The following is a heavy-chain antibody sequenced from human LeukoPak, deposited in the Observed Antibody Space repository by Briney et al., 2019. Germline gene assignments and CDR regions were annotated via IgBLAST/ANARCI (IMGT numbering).Heavy chain of an antibody. CDR3: ARRSIAAAGKKPAFDY. Sequence: SETLSLTCTVSGGSISSSSYYWGWIRQHPGKGLERIGSIYYSGSTYYNPSLKSRVTISVDTSKNQFSLKLSSVTAADTAVYYCARRSIAAAGKKPAFDYWGQGTLVTVSS. CDR2: IYYSGST. D-gene: IGHD6-13*01. CDR1: GGSISSSSYY. J-gene: IGHJ4*02. V-gene: IGHV4-39*01.